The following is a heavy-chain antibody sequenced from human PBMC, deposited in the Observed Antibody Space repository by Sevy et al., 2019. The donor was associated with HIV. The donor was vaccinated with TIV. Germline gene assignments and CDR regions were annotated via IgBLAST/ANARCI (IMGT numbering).Heavy chain of an antibody. CDR1: GFTFSSYG. D-gene: IGHD5-12*01. CDR3: AGMATTHDAFDI. V-gene: IGHV3-33*01. J-gene: IGHJ3*02. Sequence: GGSLRLSCAASGFTFSSYGMHWVRQAPGKGLGWVAVIWYDGSNKYYADSVKGRFTISRDNSKNTLYLQMNSLRAEDTAVYYCAGMATTHDAFDIWGQGTMVTVSS. CDR2: IWYDGSNK.